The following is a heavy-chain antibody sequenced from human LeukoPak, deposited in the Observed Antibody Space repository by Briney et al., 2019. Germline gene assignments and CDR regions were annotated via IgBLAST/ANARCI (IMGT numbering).Heavy chain of an antibody. CDR3: ARGWFGELLL. V-gene: IGHV4-34*01. CDR1: GGTFSGYY. CDR2: INHSGST. Sequence: NASETLSLTCAVYGGTFSGYYWSWIRQLPGKGLEWIGEINHSGSTNYNPSLKSRVTISVDTSKNQFSLKLSSVTAADTAVYYCARGWFGELLLWGQGTLVTVSS. J-gene: IGHJ4*02. D-gene: IGHD3-10*01.